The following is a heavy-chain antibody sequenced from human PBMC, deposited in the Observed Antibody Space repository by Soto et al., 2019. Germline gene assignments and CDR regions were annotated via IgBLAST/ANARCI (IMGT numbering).Heavy chain of an antibody. D-gene: IGHD1-1*01. J-gene: IGHJ5*02. CDR1: GGSFNGYY. Sequence: SETLSLTCAVYGGSFNGYYWSWLRQPPGKGLEWIGEINHSGSPNYNPSLKSRVTISVDTSKNQFSLKMTSVTAADTAVYYCATANWSHHYFDPWGQGTLVTVSS. V-gene: IGHV4-34*01. CDR3: ATANWSHHYFDP. CDR2: INHSGSP.